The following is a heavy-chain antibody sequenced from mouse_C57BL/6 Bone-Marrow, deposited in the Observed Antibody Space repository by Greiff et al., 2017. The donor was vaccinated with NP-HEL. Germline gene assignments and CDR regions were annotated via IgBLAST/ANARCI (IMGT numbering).Heavy chain of an antibody. CDR1: GYTFTSYW. CDR3: ARRYYGSNWYFDV. CDR2: IHPTSGST. Sequence: VQLQPPGAELVKPGASVKLSCKASGYTFTSYWLHWVKQRPGPGLEWIGMIHPTSGSTNYNEKFKSKATLTVDKSSSTAYMQLSSLTSEDSAVYYSARRYYGSNWYFDVWGTGTTVTVAS. D-gene: IGHD1-1*01. J-gene: IGHJ1*03. V-gene: IGHV1-64*01.